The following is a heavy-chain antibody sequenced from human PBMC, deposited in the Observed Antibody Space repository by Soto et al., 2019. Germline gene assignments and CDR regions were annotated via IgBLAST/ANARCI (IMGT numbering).Heavy chain of an antibody. CDR1: GYSFTSYW. J-gene: IGHJ3*02. V-gene: IGHV5-51*01. CDR3: ARALHLGELSLAGVAFDI. CDR2: IYPGDSDT. D-gene: IGHD3-16*02. Sequence: GESLKISGKGSGYSFTSYWIGWVRQMPGKGLEWMGIIYPGDSDTRYSPSFQGQVTISADKSISTAYLQWSSLKASDTAMYYCARALHLGELSLAGVAFDIWGQGTMVTVSS.